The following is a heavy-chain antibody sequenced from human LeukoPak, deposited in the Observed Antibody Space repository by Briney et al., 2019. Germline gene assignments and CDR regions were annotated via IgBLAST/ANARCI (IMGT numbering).Heavy chain of an antibody. CDR2: INPNSGGT. D-gene: IGHD6-19*01. J-gene: IGHJ4*02. V-gene: IGHV1-2*02. Sequence: ASVKVPCKASGYTFTGYYMHWVRQAPGQGLEWMGWINPNSGGTNYAQKFQGRVTMTRDTSISTAYMELSRLRSDDTAVYYCARPKNSGWYVFDYWGQGTLVTVSS. CDR3: ARPKNSGWYVFDY. CDR1: GYTFTGYY.